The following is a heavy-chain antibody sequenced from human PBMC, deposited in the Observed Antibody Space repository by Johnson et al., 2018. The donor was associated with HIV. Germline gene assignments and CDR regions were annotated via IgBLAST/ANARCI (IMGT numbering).Heavy chain of an antibody. Sequence: VQLMESGGGLVQPGGSLRLSCAASGFTFDDYGMNWVRQAPGKGLEWVSGINWSGDTIGYAISVKGRITIARATAKNSLYLRMNNLRVEDTALYYCARVTGGYYSSSFGNAFDIWGQGTMVTVSS. J-gene: IGHJ3*02. CDR1: GFTFDDYG. V-gene: IGHV3-20*04. CDR3: ARVTGGYYSSSFGNAFDI. D-gene: IGHD6-6*01. CDR2: INWSGDTI.